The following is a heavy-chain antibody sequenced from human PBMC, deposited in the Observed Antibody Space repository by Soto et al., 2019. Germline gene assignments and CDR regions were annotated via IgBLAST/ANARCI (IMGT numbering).Heavy chain of an antibody. CDR3: VRSARQGAVAPNWFDR. CDR1: GASIRSTGYD. CDR2: VYYTGST. V-gene: IGHV4-30-4*01. D-gene: IGHD3-3*01. Sequence: PSETLSLTCTVSGASIRSTGYDWSWIRQAPGKGLEWIGYVYYTGSTYYNPSLMSRLTISVDTSKNQFSLILTSVTAAETAVYYCVRSARQGAVAPNWFDRWGQGTQVTVSS. J-gene: IGHJ5*02.